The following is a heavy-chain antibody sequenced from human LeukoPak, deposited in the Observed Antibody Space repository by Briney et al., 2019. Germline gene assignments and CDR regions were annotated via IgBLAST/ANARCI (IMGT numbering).Heavy chain of an antibody. J-gene: IGHJ4*02. V-gene: IGHV3-23*01. CDR2: ISGSGGTT. Sequence: GGSLRLSCAASGFTFSIYTMSWVRQAPGKGLGWVSTISGSGGTTYYADSVKGRFTISRDNSKNTLYLQMNSLRAEDTAVYYCAKDDYGSGSYYVDYWGQGTLVTVSS. CDR3: AKDDYGSGSYYVDY. D-gene: IGHD3-10*01. CDR1: GFTFSIYT.